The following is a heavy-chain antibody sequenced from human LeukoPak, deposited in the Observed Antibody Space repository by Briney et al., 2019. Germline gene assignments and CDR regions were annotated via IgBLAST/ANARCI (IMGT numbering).Heavy chain of an antibody. Sequence: GGSLRLSCAASGFTVSSKYMTWVRQAPGKGLEWVSGISGNGGSTYYADSVKGRFTISRDNSKNTLYLQMNSLRAEDTAVYYCAKVRRGYYDSSGYYSNDAFDIWGQGTMVTVSS. D-gene: IGHD3-22*01. CDR1: GFTVSSKY. CDR3: AKVRRGYYDSSGYYSNDAFDI. V-gene: IGHV3-23*01. J-gene: IGHJ3*02. CDR2: ISGNGGST.